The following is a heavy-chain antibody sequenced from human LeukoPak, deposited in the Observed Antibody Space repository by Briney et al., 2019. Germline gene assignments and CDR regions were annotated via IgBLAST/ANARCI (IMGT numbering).Heavy chain of an antibody. J-gene: IGHJ4*02. V-gene: IGHV3-7*01. CDR1: GFTFSGHW. Sequence: GGSQRLSCAASGFTFSGHWMSWVRQAPGKGLEWVANINQGGSDKYYVDSVKGRFTISRDNANNLLYLQMNSLRGEDTAVYYCTRDRSRAEDDWGQGTLVTVSS. D-gene: IGHD1-14*01. CDR3: TRDRSRAEDD. CDR2: INQGGSDK.